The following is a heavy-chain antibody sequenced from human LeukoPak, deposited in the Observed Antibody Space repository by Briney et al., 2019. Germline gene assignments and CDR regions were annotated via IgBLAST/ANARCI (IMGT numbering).Heavy chain of an antibody. V-gene: IGHV1-69*04. Sequence: SVKVSCKASGGTFSSYTISWVRQAPGQGLGWMGRIIPILGIANYAQKFQGRVTITADKSTSTAYMELSSLRSEDTAVYYCARDVAIFGADAGWFDPWGQGTLVTVSS. J-gene: IGHJ5*02. D-gene: IGHD3-3*01. CDR3: ARDVAIFGADAGWFDP. CDR2: IIPILGIA. CDR1: GGTFSSYT.